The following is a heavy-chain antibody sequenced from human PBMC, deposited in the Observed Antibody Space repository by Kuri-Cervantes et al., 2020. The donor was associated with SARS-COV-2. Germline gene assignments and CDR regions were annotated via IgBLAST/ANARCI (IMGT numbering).Heavy chain of an antibody. CDR3: ARDHLYCSSTSCYSGWFDP. D-gene: IGHD2-2*01. V-gene: IGHV4-39*07. CDR1: GGSISSSSYY. CDR2: IYYSGST. Sequence: ESLKISCTVSGGSISSSSYYWGWIRQPPGKGLEWIGSIYYSGSTYYNPSLKSRVTISVDTSKNQFSLKLSSVAAADTAVYYCARDHLYCSSTSCYSGWFDPWGQGTLVTVSS. J-gene: IGHJ5*02.